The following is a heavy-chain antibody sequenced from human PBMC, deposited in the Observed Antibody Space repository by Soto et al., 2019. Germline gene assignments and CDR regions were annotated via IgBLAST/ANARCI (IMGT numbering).Heavy chain of an antibody. CDR1: GGTFSNSA. CDR3: ARDKDRLQLGGNYYYILDV. Sequence: QVQLEQSGAEVKKPGSSVKVSCKTSGGTFSNSAISWVRQAPGQGLEWMGGIMPIFRTPDYAQKFQDRVTITADESASTAYVEVRGRRSDDTAVYYCARDKDRLQLGGNYYYILDVWGQGTTVTVSS. J-gene: IGHJ6*02. V-gene: IGHV1-69*12. CDR2: IMPIFRTP. D-gene: IGHD1-1*01.